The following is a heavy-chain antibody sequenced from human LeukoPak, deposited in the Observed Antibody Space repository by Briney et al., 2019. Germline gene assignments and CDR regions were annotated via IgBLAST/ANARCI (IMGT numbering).Heavy chain of an antibody. V-gene: IGHV3-21*01. CDR2: ISSSSDYM. D-gene: IGHD3-9*01. J-gene: IGHJ5*02. Sequence: GGSLRLSCAASGFTFSSYSMNWVRQAPGKGLEWVSSISSSSDYMYFADSVKGRFTISRDNAKNTLYLQMNSLRAEDTAVYYCVRELRYFDWLSKYNWFDPWGQGTLVTVSS. CDR3: VRELRYFDWLSKYNWFDP. CDR1: GFTFSSYS.